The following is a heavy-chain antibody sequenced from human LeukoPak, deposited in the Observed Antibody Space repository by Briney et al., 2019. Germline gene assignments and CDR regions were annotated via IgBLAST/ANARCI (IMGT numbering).Heavy chain of an antibody. V-gene: IGHV4-38-2*02. CDR2: IRPDGHT. CDR1: GYSISSGYY. D-gene: IGHD5-12*01. Sequence: TSETLSLTCTVSGYSISSGYYWGWIRQPPGKGLEWMASIRPDGHTYSNSSLRNQLTISADMSRNEFSLKLNSLTAADTAVYYCARQVATKGEWAFDVWGQGTVVTVSS. J-gene: IGHJ3*01. CDR3: ARQVATKGEWAFDV.